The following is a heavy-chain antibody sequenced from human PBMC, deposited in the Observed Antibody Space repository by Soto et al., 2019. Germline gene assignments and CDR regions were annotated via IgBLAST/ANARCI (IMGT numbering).Heavy chain of an antibody. J-gene: IGHJ6*02. D-gene: IGHD3-16*01. Sequence: ASVKVSCKASGGSFTGHAISWVRQAPGQGLEWMGVIVPFFKGTNYAQKFRGRLTITADDSMTTVYMDLYGLTSDDTAVYYCGADVKVNSYERTSSYHAMDVWGQGTTVTVSS. CDR3: GADVKVNSYERTSSYHAMDV. V-gene: IGHV1-69*13. CDR1: GGSFTGHA. CDR2: IVPFFKGT.